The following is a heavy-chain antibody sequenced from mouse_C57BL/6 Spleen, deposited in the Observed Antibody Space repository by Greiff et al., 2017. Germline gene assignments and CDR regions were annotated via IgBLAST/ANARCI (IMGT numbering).Heavy chain of an antibody. V-gene: IGHV5-4*03. CDR1: GFTFSSYA. D-gene: IGHD1-1*01. CDR2: ISDGGSYT. Sequence: VKLVESGGGLVKPGGSLKLSCAASGFTFSSYAMSWVRQTPEKRLEWVATISDGGSYTYYPDNVKGRFTISRDNAKNNLYLQMSHLKSEDTAMYYCARAYYADYWGQGTTLTVSS. CDR3: ARAYYADY. J-gene: IGHJ2*01.